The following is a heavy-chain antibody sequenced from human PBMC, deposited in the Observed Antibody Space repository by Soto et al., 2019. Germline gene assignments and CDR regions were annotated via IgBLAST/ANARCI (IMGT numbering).Heavy chain of an antibody. CDR2: ISAYNGNR. CDR3: ARGPDILTGCKLEF. D-gene: IGHD3-9*01. Sequence: QAQLVQSGREVKKPGASVKVSCKASGYSFTDFGGNWVRQAPGQGLEWLGWISAYNGNRVYAQSFQCRLTVTTDTTRDTSYLELTNLRSDDTAIYYCARGPDILTGCKLEFWGQGTLVTVAS. J-gene: IGHJ4*02. V-gene: IGHV1-18*01. CDR1: GYSFTDFG.